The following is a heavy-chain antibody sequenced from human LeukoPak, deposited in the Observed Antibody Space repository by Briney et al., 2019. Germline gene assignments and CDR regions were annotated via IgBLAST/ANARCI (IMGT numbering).Heavy chain of an antibody. D-gene: IGHD3-10*01. V-gene: IGHV1-69*04. CDR3: ARAVVYHGSGSYIPGEVDYYYYGMDV. CDR1: GGTFSSYA. Sequence: ASVKVSCKASGGTFSSYAISWVRQAPGQGLEWMGRIIPILGIANYAQKFQGRVTITADKSTSTAYMELSSLRSEDTAVYYCARAVVYHGSGSYIPGEVDYYYYGMDVWGQGTTVTVSS. J-gene: IGHJ6*02. CDR2: IIPILGIA.